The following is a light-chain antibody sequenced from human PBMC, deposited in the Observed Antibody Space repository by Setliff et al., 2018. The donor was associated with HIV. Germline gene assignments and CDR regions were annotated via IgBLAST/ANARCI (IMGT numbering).Light chain of an antibody. V-gene: IGLV1-51*01. CDR3: GTWDSSLSASYVV. CDR1: SSNIGNNY. CDR2: DNN. Sequence: QSALTQPPSVSAAPGQKVTISCSGSSSNIGNNYVSWYQHLPGTAPKLLIYDNNKRPSGIPDRFSGSKSGTSATLGITGLQTGDEADYYCGTWDSSLSASYVVFGGGTQLTVL. J-gene: IGLJ2*01.